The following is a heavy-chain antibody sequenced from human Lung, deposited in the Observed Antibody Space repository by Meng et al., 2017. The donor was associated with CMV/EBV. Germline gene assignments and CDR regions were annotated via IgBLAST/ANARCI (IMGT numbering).Heavy chain of an antibody. D-gene: IGHD3-9*01. V-gene: IGHV3-33*06. CDR2: IWNDGSIK. J-gene: IGHJ6*02. CDR3: AKAQFGRYFDGRDGMDV. CDR1: GFTFSSYG. Sequence: SCAASGFTFSSYGIHWVRQAPGKGLEWVAVIWNDGSIKYYADSVKGRFTISRDNSKNTLYLQMYSLRADDTAVYHCAKAQFGRYFDGRDGMDVWGQGTTVXVS.